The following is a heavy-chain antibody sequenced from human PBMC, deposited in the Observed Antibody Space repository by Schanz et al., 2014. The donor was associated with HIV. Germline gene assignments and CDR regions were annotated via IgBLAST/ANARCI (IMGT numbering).Heavy chain of an antibody. CDR3: ATLYYYDSSGYLNYYDY. D-gene: IGHD3-22*01. Sequence: QVQLVQSGAALRKPGSSVKVSCKASGGTFTSYAISWVRQAPGQGLEWMGGIIPIFGTPNYAQMFQGRVTITADKSTTTSYMELSSLTSEDTAVYYCATLYYYDSSGYLNYYDYWGQGTLVTVSS. J-gene: IGHJ4*02. CDR1: GGTFTSYA. CDR2: IIPIFGTP. V-gene: IGHV1-69*06.